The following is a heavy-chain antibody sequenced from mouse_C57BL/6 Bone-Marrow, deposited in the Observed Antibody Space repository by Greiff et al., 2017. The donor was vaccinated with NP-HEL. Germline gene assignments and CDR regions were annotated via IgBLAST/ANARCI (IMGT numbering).Heavy chain of an antibody. J-gene: IGHJ2*01. D-gene: IGHD3-2*02. CDR1: GYTFTSYG. V-gene: IGHV1-81*01. CDR3: ACSFSSCYGY. CDR2: IYPRSSNK. Sequence: VKLQESGAELARPGASVKLSCKASGYTFTSYGISWVKQRPGQGLEWIGEIYPRSSNKYSNEKFKGKATLTADKSSSQAYMELRRLTSEDSAVYFCACSFSSCYGYWGQGTTLTVSS.